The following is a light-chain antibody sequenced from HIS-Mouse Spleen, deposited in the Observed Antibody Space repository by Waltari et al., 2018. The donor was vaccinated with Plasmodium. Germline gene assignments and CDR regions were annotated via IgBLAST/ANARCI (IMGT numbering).Light chain of an antibody. V-gene: IGLV2-14*03. CDR3: SSYTSSSTVV. CDR1: SSDVGGCNY. Sequence: QSALTQPASVSASPGQSITISCTGTSSDVGGCNYVPWYQQHPGKAPKLMIYDVSNRPSGVSNRFSGSKSGNTASLTISGLQAEDEADYYYSSYTSSSTVVFGGGTKLTVL. CDR2: DVS. J-gene: IGLJ2*01.